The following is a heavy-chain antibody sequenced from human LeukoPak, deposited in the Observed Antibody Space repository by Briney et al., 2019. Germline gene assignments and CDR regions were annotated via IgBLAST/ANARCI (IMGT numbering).Heavy chain of an antibody. CDR2: IGSSSSYI. Sequence: GGSLRLSCAASGFTFSSYSMNWVRQAPGKGLEWVSSIGSSSSYIYYADSVKGRFTISRDNAKNSLYLQMNSLRAEDTAVYYCARDAVGYYGSGSYPNWFDPWGQGTLVTVSS. CDR3: ARDAVGYYGSGSYPNWFDP. J-gene: IGHJ5*02. CDR1: GFTFSSYS. V-gene: IGHV3-21*01. D-gene: IGHD3-10*01.